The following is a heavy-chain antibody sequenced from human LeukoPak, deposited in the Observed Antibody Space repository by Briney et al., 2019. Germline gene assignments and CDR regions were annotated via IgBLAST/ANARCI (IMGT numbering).Heavy chain of an antibody. CDR2: IYYSGST. J-gene: IGHJ4*02. CDR3: ARFDCTNGVCYGPFDY. V-gene: IGHV4-31*03. CDR1: GGSISSGGNY. D-gene: IGHD2-8*01. Sequence: SETLSLTCTVSGGSISSGGNYWSWIRQHPGKGLEWIGYIYYSGSTYYNPSLKSRVTISVDTSKNQFSLKLSSVTAADTAVYYCARFDCTNGVCYGPFDYWGQGTLVTVSS.